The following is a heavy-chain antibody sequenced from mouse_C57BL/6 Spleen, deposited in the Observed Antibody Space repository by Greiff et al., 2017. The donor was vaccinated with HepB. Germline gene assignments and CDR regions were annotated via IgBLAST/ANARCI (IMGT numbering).Heavy chain of an antibody. J-gene: IGHJ1*03. CDR2: IDPSDSYT. Sequence: VQLQQPGAELVKPGASVKLSCKASGYTFTSYWMQWVKQRPGQGLEWIGEIDPSDSYTNYNQKFKGKATLTVDTSSSTAYMQLSSLTSEDSAVYYCARYYYGSREYFDVWGTGTTVTVSS. V-gene: IGHV1-50*01. CDR1: GYTFTSYW. CDR3: ARYYYGSREYFDV. D-gene: IGHD1-1*01.